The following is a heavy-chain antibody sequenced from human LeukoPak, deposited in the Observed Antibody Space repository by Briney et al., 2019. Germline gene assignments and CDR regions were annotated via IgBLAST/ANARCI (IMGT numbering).Heavy chain of an antibody. CDR1: GYTLTELT. CDR2: FYLEDGET. J-gene: IGHJ4*02. CDR3: ATVRTWLISASLDY. D-gene: IGHD3-9*01. V-gene: IGHV1-24*01. Sequence: ASVKVSCKVSGYTLTELTMQWVRPAPGKGLEWMGGFYLEDGETIYAQKIQGRVTMTEDTSTDTAYMELSSLRSEDTAVYYCATVRTWLISASLDYWGQGTLVTVSS.